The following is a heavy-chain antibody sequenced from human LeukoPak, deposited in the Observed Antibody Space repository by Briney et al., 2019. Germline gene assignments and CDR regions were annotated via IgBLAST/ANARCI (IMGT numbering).Heavy chain of an antibody. Sequence: SETLSLTCAVYGGSFSGYYWSWIRQPPGKGLEWIGEINHSGSTNYNPSLKSRVTISVDTSKNQFSLKLSSVTAADTAVYYCARDAHYYDSSGYSSRGAFDIWGQGTMVTVSS. CDR3: ARDAHYYDSSGYSSRGAFDI. CDR2: INHSGST. V-gene: IGHV4-34*01. J-gene: IGHJ3*02. D-gene: IGHD3-22*01. CDR1: GGSFSGYY.